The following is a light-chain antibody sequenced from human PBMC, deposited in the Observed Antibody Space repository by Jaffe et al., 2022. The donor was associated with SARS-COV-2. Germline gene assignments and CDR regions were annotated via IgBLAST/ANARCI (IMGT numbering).Light chain of an antibody. Sequence: EIVLTQSPGTLSLSPGERATLSCRASPAISSNSLAWYQQRPGQAPRLLIYGISSRAPATPDRFSGSGAGTDFTLTISRLEPEDFAVYHCQQYGGDLGTFGPGTKVEI. CDR3: QQYGGDLGT. V-gene: IGKV3-20*01. CDR2: GIS. CDR1: PAISSNS. J-gene: IGKJ1*01.